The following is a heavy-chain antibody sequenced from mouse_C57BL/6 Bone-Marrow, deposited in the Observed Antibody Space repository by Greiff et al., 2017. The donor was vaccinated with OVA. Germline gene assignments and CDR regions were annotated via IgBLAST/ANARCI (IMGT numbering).Heavy chain of an antibody. J-gene: IGHJ3*01. CDR3: AREGVYYSNFAY. D-gene: IGHD2-5*01. CDR2: IYPRSGNT. Sequence: VKLMESGAELARPGASVKLSCKASGYTFTSYGISWVKQRTGQGLEWIGEIYPRSGNTYYNEKFKGKATLTADKSSSTAYMELRSLTSEDSAVYFCAREGVYYSNFAYWGQGTLVTVSA. V-gene: IGHV1-81*01. CDR1: GYTFTSYG.